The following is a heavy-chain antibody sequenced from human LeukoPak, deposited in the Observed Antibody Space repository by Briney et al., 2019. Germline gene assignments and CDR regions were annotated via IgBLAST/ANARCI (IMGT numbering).Heavy chain of an antibody. D-gene: IGHD6-13*01. CDR2: ISWNSGSI. CDR1: GFTFDDYA. V-gene: IGHV3-9*01. CDR3: AKVAYSSSWYAPYFDY. Sequence: GRSLRLSCAASGFTFDDYAMHWVRHAPGKGLEWVSGISWNSGSIGYADSVKGRFTISRDNAKNSLYLQMNSLRAEDTALYYCAKVAYSSSWYAPYFDYWGQGTLVTVSS. J-gene: IGHJ4*02.